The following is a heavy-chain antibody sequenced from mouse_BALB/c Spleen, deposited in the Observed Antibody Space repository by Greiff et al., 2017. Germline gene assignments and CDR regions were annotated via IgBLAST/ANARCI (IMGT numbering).Heavy chain of an antibody. Sequence: EVKLVESGAELVKPGASVKLSCTASGFNIKDTYMHWVKQRPEQGLEWIGRIDPANGNTKYDPKFQGKATITADTSSNTAYLQLSSLTSEDTAVYYCAFNWDVDYWGQGTTLTVSS. CDR3: AFNWDVDY. D-gene: IGHD4-1*01. CDR1: GFNIKDTY. V-gene: IGHV14-3*02. J-gene: IGHJ2*01. CDR2: IDPANGNT.